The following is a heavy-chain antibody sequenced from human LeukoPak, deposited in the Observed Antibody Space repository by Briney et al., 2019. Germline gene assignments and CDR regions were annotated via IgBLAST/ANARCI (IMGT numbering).Heavy chain of an antibody. V-gene: IGHV5-51*01. CDR3: ARQDVVMVRGVIITGYGMDV. CDR2: IYPGDSDT. CDR1: GSSFTSYW. Sequence: GESLQISCQGSGSSFTSYWIGWVRKLPGKGLEWMGIIYPGDSDTRYRPSFQGQVTISADKSISTAYLQWSSLKASDTAMYYCARQDVVMVRGVIITGYGMDVWGQGTTVTVSS. J-gene: IGHJ6*02. D-gene: IGHD3-10*01.